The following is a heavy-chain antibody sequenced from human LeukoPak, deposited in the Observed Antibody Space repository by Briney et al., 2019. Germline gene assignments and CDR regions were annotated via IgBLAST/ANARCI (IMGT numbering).Heavy chain of an antibody. CDR3: ARRRSGSNWSDP. CDR2: IYYSGST. J-gene: IGHJ5*02. Sequence: PSETLSLTCTVSGGSISSYYWSWIRQPPGKGLEWIGYIYYSGSTNYNPSLKSRVTISVDTSKNQFSLKLSSVTAADTAVYYCARRRSGSNWSDPWGQGTLVTVSS. CDR1: GGSISSYY. V-gene: IGHV4-59*08. D-gene: IGHD3-3*01.